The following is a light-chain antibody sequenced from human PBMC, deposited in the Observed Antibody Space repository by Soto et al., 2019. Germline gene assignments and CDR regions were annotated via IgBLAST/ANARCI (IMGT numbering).Light chain of an antibody. V-gene: IGLV1-47*01. J-gene: IGLJ1*01. Sequence: QSVLTQPPSASGTPGQRVTISCSGSSSNIGSNYVYWYQQLPGTAPKLLTYRNNQRPSGVPDRFSGSKSGTSASLAISGLRSEDAADYYCAAWDDSLSGFYVFGTGTKLTVL. CDR3: AAWDDSLSGFYV. CDR1: SSNIGSNY. CDR2: RNN.